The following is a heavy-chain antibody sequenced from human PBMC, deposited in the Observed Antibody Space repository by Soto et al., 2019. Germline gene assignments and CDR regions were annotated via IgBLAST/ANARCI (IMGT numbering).Heavy chain of an antibody. V-gene: IGHV3-53*01. D-gene: IGHD6-6*01. J-gene: IGHJ4*02. Sequence: PGGSLRLSCAASGFTVSSNYMSWVRQAPGKGLEWVSVIYSGGSTYYADSVKGRFTISRDNSKNTLYLQMNSLRAEDTAVYYCARANSARAAGLFDYWGQGTLVTVSS. CDR1: GFTVSSNY. CDR3: ARANSARAAGLFDY. CDR2: IYSGGST.